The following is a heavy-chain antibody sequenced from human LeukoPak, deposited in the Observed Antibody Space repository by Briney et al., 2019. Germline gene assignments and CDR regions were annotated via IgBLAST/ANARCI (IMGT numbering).Heavy chain of an antibody. CDR2: IYYSGST. Sequence: SETLSLTCTVSGGSISSSSYYWGWIRQPPGKGLEWIGSIYYSGSTYYNPSLKSRVTISVDTSKNQFSLKLSSVTAADTAVYYCARSLAAAGRLQGYHDYWGQGTLVTVSS. D-gene: IGHD6-13*01. V-gene: IGHV4-39*01. CDR3: ARSLAAAGRLQGYHDY. CDR1: GGSISSSSYY. J-gene: IGHJ4*02.